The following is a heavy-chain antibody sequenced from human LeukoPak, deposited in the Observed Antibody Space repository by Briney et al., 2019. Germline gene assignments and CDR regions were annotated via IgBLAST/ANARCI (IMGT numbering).Heavy chain of an antibody. CDR3: ALGLVTDY. CDR1: GFTLSSNF. Sequence: GGSLRLSCAASGFTLSSNFMSWVRQAPRKRLEWVSVIYSGGSTYYADSVKGRFTISRDNSKNTLYLQMNSLRVEDTAVYYCALGLVTDYWGQGTLVTVSS. D-gene: IGHD3-9*01. CDR2: IYSGGST. J-gene: IGHJ4*02. V-gene: IGHV3-66*01.